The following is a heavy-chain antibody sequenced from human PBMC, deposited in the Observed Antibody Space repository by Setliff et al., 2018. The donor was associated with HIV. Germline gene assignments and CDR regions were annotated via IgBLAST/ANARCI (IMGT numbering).Heavy chain of an antibody. V-gene: IGHV3-23*01. CDR2: ISPVGGST. CDR3: AKCQRGSSRRTDYYSDY. D-gene: IGHD2-2*01. J-gene: IGHJ4*02. CDR1: GFTFSTYA. Sequence: PGGSLRLSCAASGFTFSTYAMSWVRQAPGKGLEWVSAISPVGGSTYYEDSVRGWFTISRDNSKNTLYLQMNSLRTEDTAIYYCAKCQRGSSRRTDYYSDYWGQGTLVTVSS.